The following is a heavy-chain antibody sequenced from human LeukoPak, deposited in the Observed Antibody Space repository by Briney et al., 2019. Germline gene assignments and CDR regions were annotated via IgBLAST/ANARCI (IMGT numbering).Heavy chain of an antibody. CDR1: GYTFTSYG. V-gene: IGHV1-18*01. J-gene: IGHJ5*02. Sequence: ASVKVSCKASGYTFTSYGISWVRQAPGQGLEWMGWISAYSGNTNYAQKLQGRVTMTTDTSTSTAYMELRSLRSDDTAVYYCAREGSSSRKYNWFDPWGQGTLVTVSS. CDR2: ISAYSGNT. D-gene: IGHD6-13*01. CDR3: AREGSSSRKYNWFDP.